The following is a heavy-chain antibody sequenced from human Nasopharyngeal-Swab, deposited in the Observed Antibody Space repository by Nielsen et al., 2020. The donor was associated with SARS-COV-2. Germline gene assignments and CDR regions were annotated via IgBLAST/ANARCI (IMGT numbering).Heavy chain of an antibody. J-gene: IGHJ6*04. CDR3: ARGSHYDYVWGSYKPNLDV. V-gene: IGHV1-8*02. CDR1: GYTFTSFR. D-gene: IGHD3-16*01. Sequence: ASVKVSCKASGYTFTSFRISWVRQAPGHGLEWMGWMNPNSGNTGYAQKFQGRVTMTRNTSISTAYMELSSLRSEDTAVYYCARGSHYDYVWGSYKPNLDVWGKGTTVTVSS. CDR2: MNPNSGNT.